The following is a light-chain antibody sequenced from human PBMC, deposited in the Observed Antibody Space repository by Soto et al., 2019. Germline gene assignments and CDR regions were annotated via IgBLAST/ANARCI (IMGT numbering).Light chain of an antibody. Sequence: DIQMTQSPSSLSASVGDRVTITCRASQGINFYLAWYQQKPGKVPKLLIYAASTLQSGVPSRFSGSASGTDFTLTISSLQPEDVATYYCQKYNSVPLTFCGGTKWEIK. J-gene: IGKJ4*01. V-gene: IGKV1-27*01. CDR1: QGINFY. CDR3: QKYNSVPLT. CDR2: AAS.